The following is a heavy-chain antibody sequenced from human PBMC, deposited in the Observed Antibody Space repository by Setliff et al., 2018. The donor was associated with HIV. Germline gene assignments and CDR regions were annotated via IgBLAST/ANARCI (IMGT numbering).Heavy chain of an antibody. D-gene: IGHD3-10*01. J-gene: IGHJ6*02. CDR3: AKDSTYYYGSGSSPLRPHYYYGMDV. Sequence: PGGSLRLSCAASGFTFNRYWMSWVRQAPGKGLEWVSGISWNSGSIGYADSVKGRFTISRDNAKNSLYLQMNSLRAEDTAVYYCAKDSTYYYGSGSSPLRPHYYYGMDVWGQGTTVTVSS. CDR1: GFTFNRYW. CDR2: ISWNSGSI. V-gene: IGHV3-9*01.